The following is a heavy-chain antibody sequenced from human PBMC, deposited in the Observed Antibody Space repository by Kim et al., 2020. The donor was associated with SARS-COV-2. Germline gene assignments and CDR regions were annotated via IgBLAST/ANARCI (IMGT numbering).Heavy chain of an antibody. CDR2: INHSGST. Sequence: SETLSLTCAVYGGSFSGYYWSWIRQPPGKGLEWIGEINHSGSTNYNPSLKSRVTISVDTSKNQFSLKLSSVTAADTAVYYCARGRSRYFDWGQGTLVTVSS. CDR1: GGSFSGYY. J-gene: IGHJ4*02. V-gene: IGHV4-34*01. CDR3: ARGRSRYFD. D-gene: IGHD3-9*01.